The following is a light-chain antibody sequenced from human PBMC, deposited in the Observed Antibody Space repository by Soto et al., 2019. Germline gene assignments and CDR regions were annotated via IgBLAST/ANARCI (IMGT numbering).Light chain of an antibody. CDR2: DAS. Sequence: DIQMTQSPSTLSASVGDRVTITCRASQSISSWLAWYQQKPGKAPKLLIYDASNLESGVPSRFRGSGSGTEFTLTISSLQPDDFATYYCQQYNSCLFGQGTKVEIK. J-gene: IGKJ1*01. CDR3: QQYNSCL. CDR1: QSISSW. V-gene: IGKV1-5*01.